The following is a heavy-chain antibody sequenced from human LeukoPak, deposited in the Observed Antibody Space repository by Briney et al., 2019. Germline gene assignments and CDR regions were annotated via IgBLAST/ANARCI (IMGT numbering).Heavy chain of an antibody. Sequence: GGSLRLSCAASGFTLSSYAMSWVRQAPGKGLEWVSTLSGNGGSTYYADSVKGRFTISRDNSRNTLYLQMNSLRVEDTAVYYCVKVIVTTSEKGGAFHVWGQGTMVTVSS. CDR1: GFTLSSYA. D-gene: IGHD5-12*01. CDR3: VKVIVTTSEKGGAFHV. CDR2: LSGNGGST. V-gene: IGHV3-23*01. J-gene: IGHJ3*01.